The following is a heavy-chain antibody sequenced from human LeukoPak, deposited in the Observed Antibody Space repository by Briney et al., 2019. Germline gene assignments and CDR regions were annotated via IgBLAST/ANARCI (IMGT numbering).Heavy chain of an antibody. V-gene: IGHV1-2*02. Sequence: ASVKVSCKASGYTFTGYYMHWVRQAPGQGLEWMGWINHNSGGTNYAQKFQGRVTMTRDKSISTAYMELSRLRSDDTAVYYCARRTGYCNGGSCYYACDIWGQGTMVTVSS. CDR2: INHNSGGT. CDR1: GYTFTGYY. CDR3: ARRTGYCNGGSCYYACDI. D-gene: IGHD2-15*01. J-gene: IGHJ3*02.